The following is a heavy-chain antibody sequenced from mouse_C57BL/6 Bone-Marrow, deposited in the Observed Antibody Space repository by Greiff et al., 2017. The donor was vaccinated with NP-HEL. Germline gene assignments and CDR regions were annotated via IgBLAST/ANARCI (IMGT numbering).Heavy chain of an antibody. CDR3: ARGKIYDGYYNWYFDV. V-gene: IGHV1-55*01. Sequence: VQLQQSGAELVKPGASVKMSCKASGYTFTSYWITWVKQRPGQGLEWIGDIYPGSGSTNYNEKFKSKATLTVDTSSSTAYMQLSSLTSEDSAVYYCARGKIYDGYYNWYFDVWGTGTTVTVSS. CDR2: IYPGSGST. J-gene: IGHJ1*03. D-gene: IGHD2-3*01. CDR1: GYTFTSYW.